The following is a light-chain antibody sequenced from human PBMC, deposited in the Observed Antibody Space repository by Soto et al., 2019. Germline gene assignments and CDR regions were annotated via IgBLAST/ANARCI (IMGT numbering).Light chain of an antibody. Sequence: DIQMTQSPSSLPASVGDRVTITCRASQSISNYLNWYQQKPGKAPKLLIYAASSLQSGVPSRFSGGGSGTEFTLTISRLQPEDFATYYCQQSYSTPQGAFGQGTKVDIK. V-gene: IGKV1-39*01. CDR2: AAS. CDR3: QQSYSTPQGA. J-gene: IGKJ1*01. CDR1: QSISNY.